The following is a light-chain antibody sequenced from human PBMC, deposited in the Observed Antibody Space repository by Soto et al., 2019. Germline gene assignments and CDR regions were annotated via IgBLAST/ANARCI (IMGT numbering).Light chain of an antibody. CDR1: QGISSY. J-gene: IGKJ4*01. Sequence: AIRMTQSPSSFSASTGDRVTITCRASQGISSYLAWYQQKPGKAPKLLIYAASTLQSGVPSRFSGRGSGTEFTLTISSLQPDDFATYYCHQYNSYSPTFGGGTKVDIK. CDR3: HQYNSYSPT. CDR2: AAS. V-gene: IGKV1-8*01.